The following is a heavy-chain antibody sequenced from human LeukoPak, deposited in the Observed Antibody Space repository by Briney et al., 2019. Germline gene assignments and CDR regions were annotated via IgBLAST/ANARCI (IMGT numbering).Heavy chain of an antibody. D-gene: IGHD2-15*01. J-gene: IGHJ4*02. CDR2: ISGSGGST. V-gene: IGHV3-23*01. Sequence: GGSLRLSCAASGFTFSSYAMSWVRQAPGKGLEWASAISGSGGSTYYADSVKGRFTISRDNSKNTLYLRMNSLRAEDTAVYYCAKGLGSGQNDYWGQGTLVTVSS. CDR1: GFTFSSYA. CDR3: AKGLGSGQNDY.